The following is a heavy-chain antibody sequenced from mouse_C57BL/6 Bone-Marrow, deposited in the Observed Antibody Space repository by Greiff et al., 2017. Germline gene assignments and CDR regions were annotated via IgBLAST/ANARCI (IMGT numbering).Heavy chain of an antibody. J-gene: IGHJ2*01. D-gene: IGHD4-1*01. V-gene: IGHV1-55*01. CDR3: AQLTGPGFVY. CDR2: IYPGSGST. CDR1: GYTFTSYW. Sequence: QVQLQQPGAELVKPGASVKMSCKASGYTFTSYWITWVKQRPGQGLEWIGDIYPGSGSTNYNEKFKSKATLTVDPSSSTAYMQLSSQTSEDSAVYDCAQLTGPGFVYWGQGTTLTVSS.